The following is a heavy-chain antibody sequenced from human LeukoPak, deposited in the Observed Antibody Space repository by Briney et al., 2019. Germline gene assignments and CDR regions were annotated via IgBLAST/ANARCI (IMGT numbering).Heavy chain of an antibody. CDR3: ARDQADRSAFDI. V-gene: IGHV4-39*07. Sequence: ASETLSLTCTVSGGSISSSSYYWGWIRQPPGKGLEWIGSIYYSGSTYYNPSLKSRVTISVDTSKNQFSLKLSSVTAADTAVYYCARDQADRSAFDIWGQGTMVTVSS. CDR1: GGSISSSSYY. CDR2: IYYSGST. J-gene: IGHJ3*02. D-gene: IGHD1-14*01.